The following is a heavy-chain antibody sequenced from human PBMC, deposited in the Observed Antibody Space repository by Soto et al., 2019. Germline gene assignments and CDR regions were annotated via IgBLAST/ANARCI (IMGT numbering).Heavy chain of an antibody. CDR2: IYYSGST. Sequence: QLQLQESGPGLVKPSETLSLTCTVSGGSISSSSYFWGWIRQPPGKGLEWIGSIYYSGSTYYHPSLKSRVTISVDTSKNQFSLKLSSVTAADTAVYYCAGGPGIAVIEVAFDIWGQGTMVTVSS. J-gene: IGHJ3*02. CDR3: AGGPGIAVIEVAFDI. D-gene: IGHD6-19*01. CDR1: GGSISSSSYF. V-gene: IGHV4-39*01.